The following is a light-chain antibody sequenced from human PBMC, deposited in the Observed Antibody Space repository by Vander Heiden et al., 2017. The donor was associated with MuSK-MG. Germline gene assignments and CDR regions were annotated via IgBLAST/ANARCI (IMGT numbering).Light chain of an antibody. CDR1: NMGSNS. V-gene: IGLV3-21*02. CDR2: YDS. Sequence: SYVLTPPPSVSVAPGQTARITCRGNNMGSNSVRRYPQKPGQAAVLCGYYDSDRPSGIPERFSCSTSGNTDTLTTTTVEAGEEADEDCQVSPNSSDHPGGFGGGTKLNV. CDR3: QVSPNSSDHPGG. J-gene: IGLJ2*01.